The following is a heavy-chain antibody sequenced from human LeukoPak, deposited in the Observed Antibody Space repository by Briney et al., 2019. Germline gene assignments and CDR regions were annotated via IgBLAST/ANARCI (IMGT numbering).Heavy chain of an antibody. J-gene: IGHJ4*02. V-gene: IGHV3-7*01. Sequence: GGSLRLSCVVSGFTFSSHWMSWVRQAPGKGLEWVANIKEDGSEKYYVDSVKGRFTISRENAKKSLYLQMDSLRAEDTAVYYCATHGYSELRYFDWSTNEWGQGTLVTVSS. CDR1: GFTFSSHW. CDR3: ATHGYSELRYFDWSTNE. D-gene: IGHD3-9*01. CDR2: IKEDGSEK.